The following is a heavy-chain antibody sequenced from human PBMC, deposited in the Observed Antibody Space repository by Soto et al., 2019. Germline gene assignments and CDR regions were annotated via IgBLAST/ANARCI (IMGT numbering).Heavy chain of an antibody. V-gene: IGHV4-61*01. D-gene: IGHD4-17*01. CDR2: IYYSGST. Sequence: QVQLQESGPGLVKPSETLSLTCTVSGGSVSSGSYYWSWIRQPPGKGLEWIGYIYYSGSTNYNPSHQRRVTISVDTSKNQFALKLSSVTAADTAVYYCARDDSGDYLDYWGQGTLVTVSS. CDR1: GGSVSSGSYY. CDR3: ARDDSGDYLDY. J-gene: IGHJ4*02.